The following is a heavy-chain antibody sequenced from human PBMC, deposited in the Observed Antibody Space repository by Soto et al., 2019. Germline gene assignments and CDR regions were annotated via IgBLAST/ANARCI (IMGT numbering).Heavy chain of an antibody. J-gene: IGHJ1*01. CDR2: IYYSGST. D-gene: IGHD3-22*01. CDR1: GGSISSGGYY. V-gene: IGHV4-31*03. Sequence: VTCTVSGGSISSGGYYWSWIRQYPGKGLECIGYIYYSGSTYYNPSLKSRVTISIDTSKNQFSLKLSSVTAADTAVYYCATNGGYPDATDRKYFRYSYPLILVSVS. CDR3: ATNGGYPDATDRKYFRY.